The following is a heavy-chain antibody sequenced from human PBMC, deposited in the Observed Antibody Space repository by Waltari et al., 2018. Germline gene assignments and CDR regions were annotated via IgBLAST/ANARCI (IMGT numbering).Heavy chain of an antibody. CDR1: GYTFPGYY. D-gene: IGHD2-21*02. J-gene: IGHJ4*02. V-gene: IGHV1-2*02. CDR3: ARLIPRRSVVTLYYFDY. Sequence: QVQLVQSGAEVKKPGASVKVSCQASGYTFPGYYMHWVRKAHGQGLEWMVWINPNSGGTNYAQKFQGSVTMTRDTSISTAYMELSRLRSDDTAVYYCARLIPRRSVVTLYYFDYWGQGTLVTVSS. CDR2: INPNSGGT.